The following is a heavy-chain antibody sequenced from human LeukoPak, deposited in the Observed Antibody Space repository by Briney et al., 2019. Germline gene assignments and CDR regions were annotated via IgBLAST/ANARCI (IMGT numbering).Heavy chain of an antibody. V-gene: IGHV3-20*04. CDR3: ARDRHDYGDRHAFAI. Sequence: GGSLRLSCAASGFTFDDYGMSWVRQAPGKGLEWVSGINWNGGSTGYADSVKGRFTISRDNAKNSLYLQKNSLRAEDTALYYCARDRHDYGDRHAFAIWGQGTMVTVSS. CDR2: INWNGGST. CDR1: GFTFDDYG. J-gene: IGHJ3*02. D-gene: IGHD4-17*01.